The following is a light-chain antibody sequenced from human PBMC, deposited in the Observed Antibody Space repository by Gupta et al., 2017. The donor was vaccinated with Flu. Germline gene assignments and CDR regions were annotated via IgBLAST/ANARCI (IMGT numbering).Light chain of an antibody. CDR3: HQTYTTPTT. V-gene: IGKV1-39*01. CDR2: GAS. J-gene: IGKJ2*01. CDR1: QTITDY. Sequence: GDTVTITCRSSQTITDYLNWYQQKPGKAPKLLITGASNLQSGVPLRFSGGGSGTHFTLTITNLQPEDFATYYCHQTYTTPTTFGQGTRVQIK.